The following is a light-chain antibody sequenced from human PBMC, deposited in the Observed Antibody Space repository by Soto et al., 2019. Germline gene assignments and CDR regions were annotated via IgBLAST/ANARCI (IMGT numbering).Light chain of an antibody. CDR3: QQYGNSPIT. V-gene: IGKV3-20*01. J-gene: IGKJ5*01. CDR2: GTS. Sequence: EIVLTQSPGTLSLSPGERATLSCRASQSVSTRSLAWYQQKPGQAPRLLIYGTSSRATGIPDRFSGSGSGTDFTLTIGRLEPEDFAVYYCQQYGNSPITFGQGTRLEIK. CDR1: QSVSTRS.